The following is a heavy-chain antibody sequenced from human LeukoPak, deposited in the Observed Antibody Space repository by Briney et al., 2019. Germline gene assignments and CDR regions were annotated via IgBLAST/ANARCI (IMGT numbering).Heavy chain of an antibody. CDR1: GFLFSTNA. D-gene: IGHD3-3*01. CDR3: AKAYYGDYYDY. Sequence: GGSLRLSCAASGFLFSTNAMTWVRKAPGKGLEWVSAISGSGVTTYYADSVKGRFTISRDNSRNTLYLQMNSLRAEDTAVYYCAKAYYGDYYDYWGQGTLVTVSS. V-gene: IGHV3-23*01. CDR2: ISGSGVTT. J-gene: IGHJ4*02.